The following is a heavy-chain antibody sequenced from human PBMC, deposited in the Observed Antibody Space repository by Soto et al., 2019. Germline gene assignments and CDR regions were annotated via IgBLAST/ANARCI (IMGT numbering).Heavy chain of an antibody. CDR1: GGSISSYY. D-gene: IGHD3-16*02. CDR2: IYYSGST. J-gene: IGHJ3*02. CDR3: ARSMITFGGVIARDAFDI. V-gene: IGHV4-59*01. Sequence: SETLSLTCTVSGGSISSYYWSWIRQPPGKGLEWIGYIYYSGSTNYNPSLKSRVTISVDTSKNQFSLKLSSVTAADTAVYYFARSMITFGGVIARDAFDIWGQGTMVTVSS.